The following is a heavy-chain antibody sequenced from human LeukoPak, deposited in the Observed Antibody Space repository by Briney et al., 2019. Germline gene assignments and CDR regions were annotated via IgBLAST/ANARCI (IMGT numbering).Heavy chain of an antibody. CDR2: INHSGST. D-gene: IGHD6-13*01. J-gene: IGHJ6*03. Sequence: PGGSLRLSCAASGFTFSSYSMNWVRQPPGKGLEWIGEINHSGSTNYNPSLKSRVTISVDTSKNQFSLKLSSVTAADTAVYYCARGHIAAAGYYYYYMDVWGKGTTVTVSS. CDR1: GFTFSSYS. V-gene: IGHV4-34*01. CDR3: ARGHIAAAGYYYYYMDV.